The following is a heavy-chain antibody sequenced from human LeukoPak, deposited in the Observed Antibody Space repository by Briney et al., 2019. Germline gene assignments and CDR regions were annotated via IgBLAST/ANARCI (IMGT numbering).Heavy chain of an antibody. D-gene: IGHD3-22*01. CDR2: IYPGDSDT. V-gene: IGHV5-51*01. CDR3: ARYPKNYYDATGYFDL. J-gene: IGHJ4*02. CDR1: GYRFTTYW. Sequence: GASLQISCQGSGYRFTTYWIGWVRQLPGKGLECLGVIYPGDSDTRYSPSFQGQVTISADKSISTAYLQWSSLKASDTAIYYCARYPKNYYDATGYFDLWGQGTLVTVSS.